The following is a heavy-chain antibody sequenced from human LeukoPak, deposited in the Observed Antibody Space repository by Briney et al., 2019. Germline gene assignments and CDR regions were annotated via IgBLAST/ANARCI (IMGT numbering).Heavy chain of an antibody. CDR2: ISSSSSVI. CDR3: ARDMSLLWFGDPFDY. Sequence: GGSLRLSCAASGFTFSTYSMSWVRQAPGKGLEWISYISSSSSVIYYADSVKGRFTISRDNARNSLYLQMNSLRDEDTAVYYCARDMSLLWFGDPFDYWGQGTLVTVSS. CDR1: GFTFSTYS. D-gene: IGHD3-10*01. J-gene: IGHJ4*02. V-gene: IGHV3-48*02.